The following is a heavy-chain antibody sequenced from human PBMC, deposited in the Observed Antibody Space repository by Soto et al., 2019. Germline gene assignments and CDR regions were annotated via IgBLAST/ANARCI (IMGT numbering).Heavy chain of an antibody. J-gene: IGHJ4*02. V-gene: IGHV4-59*08. Sequence: QVQLQESGPGLVKPSETLSLTCTVSGGSISSYYWSWIRQPPGKGLEWIGYIYYSGSTNYNPSLKSRVTISVYTSNNQFPLKQNSMTPANTAVYYCARHNYGSGSTYFDYWGQGTLVTVSS. D-gene: IGHD3-10*01. CDR2: IYYSGST. CDR3: ARHNYGSGSTYFDY. CDR1: GGSISSYY.